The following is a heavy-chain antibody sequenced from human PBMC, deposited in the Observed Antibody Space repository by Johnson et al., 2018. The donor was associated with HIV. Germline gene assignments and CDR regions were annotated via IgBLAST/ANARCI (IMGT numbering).Heavy chain of an antibody. CDR3: ARDLAYSGYEGAFDI. CDR1: GFTFDDYD. Sequence: VQLVESGGGVVRPGGSLRLSCVASGFTFDDYDMTWVRQAPGKGLEWVSGINWHGASTGYTDSVKGRFTISRDNAKNSLYLQMNSLRAEDTALYYCARDLAYSGYEGAFDIWGQGTMVTVSS. V-gene: IGHV3-20*04. D-gene: IGHD5-12*01. J-gene: IGHJ3*02. CDR2: INWHGAST.